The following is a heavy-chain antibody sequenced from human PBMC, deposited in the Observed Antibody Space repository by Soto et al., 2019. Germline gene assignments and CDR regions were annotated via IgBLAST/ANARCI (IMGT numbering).Heavy chain of an antibody. CDR2: INSDGTTT. CDR1: GFTFRGYW. CDR3: THCRGESCHGGYFGMDV. D-gene: IGHD2-15*01. V-gene: IGHV3-74*01. Sequence: GGSLRLSCGGSGFTFRGYWMHWVRQSPGKGLVWVSRINSDGTTTAYADSVKGRFTISRDNSKNTLFLQMTSLRADDTAVYYCTHCRGESCHGGYFGMDVWGQGTTVTVSS. J-gene: IGHJ6*02.